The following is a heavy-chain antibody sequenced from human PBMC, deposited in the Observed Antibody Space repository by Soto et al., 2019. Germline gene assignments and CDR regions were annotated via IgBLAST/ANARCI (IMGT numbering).Heavy chain of an antibody. D-gene: IGHD5-18*01. J-gene: IGHJ4*02. CDR2: ISAYNGNT. CDR3: SVQSGQSYGEGEYYFDY. CDR1: GYTFTSYC. V-gene: IGHV1-18*04. Sequence: QVQLVQSGAEVKKPGASVKVSCKASGYTFTSYCISWVRQAPGQGLEWMGWISAYNGNTNYAQKRQGSVTRTTDTSRSTAYMELRGLRSDDTGVYDFSVQSGQSYGEGEYYFDYWGQGTLVTVSS.